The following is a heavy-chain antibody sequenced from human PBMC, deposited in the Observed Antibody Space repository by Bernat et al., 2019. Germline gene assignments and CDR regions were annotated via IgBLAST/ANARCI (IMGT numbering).Heavy chain of an antibody. D-gene: IGHD3-10*01. J-gene: IGHJ4*02. Sequence: QVQLQQWGAGLLKPSETLSLTCAVYGGSFSGYYWSWIRQPPGKGLEWIGEINHSGSTNYNPSLKSRVTISVDMSKNQFSLKLSSVTAADTAVYYCARVRGYYGSGIHSDYWGQGTLVTVSS. CDR1: GGSFSGYY. CDR3: ARVRGYYGSGIHSDY. CDR2: INHSGST. V-gene: IGHV4-34*01.